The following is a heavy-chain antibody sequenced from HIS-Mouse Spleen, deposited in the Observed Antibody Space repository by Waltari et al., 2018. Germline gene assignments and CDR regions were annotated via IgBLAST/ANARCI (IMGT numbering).Heavy chain of an antibody. V-gene: IGHV4-39*07. CDR2: IYYSGST. CDR1: GGSISSSSYY. J-gene: IGHJ2*01. D-gene: IGHD6-13*01. Sequence: QLQLQESGPGLVKPSETLSLTCTVSGGSISSSSYYWCWIRQPPGKGLEWIGSIYYSGSTYYNPSLKSRVTISVDPSKNQFSLKLSSVTAADTAVYYCAREIPYSSSWYDWYFDLWGRGTLVTVSS. CDR3: AREIPYSSSWYDWYFDL.